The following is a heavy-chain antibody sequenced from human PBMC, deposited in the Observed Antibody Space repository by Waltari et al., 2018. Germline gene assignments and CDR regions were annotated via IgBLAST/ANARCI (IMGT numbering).Heavy chain of an antibody. CDR3: ARVGYSSGSEDY. J-gene: IGHJ4*02. Sequence: EVQLVESGGGLVQPGGSLRLSCAASGIIFRYHYMDWVRQAPGKGLEWVSRIAHKPDNYVTRYAASVQGRFTISRDDSKNSLYLQMNSLETEDTALYYCARVGYSSGSEDYWGQGTLVTGSS. CDR2: IAHKPDNYVT. D-gene: IGHD5-12*01. CDR1: GIIFRYHY. V-gene: IGHV3-72*01.